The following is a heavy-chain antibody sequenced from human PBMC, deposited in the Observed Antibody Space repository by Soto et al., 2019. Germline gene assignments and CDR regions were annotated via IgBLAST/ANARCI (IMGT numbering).Heavy chain of an antibody. J-gene: IGHJ3*02. CDR3: ARAYSDAFDI. CDR2: ISSSGTGI. Sequence: GGSLRLSCAASRFTFSDYYMTWIRQAPGKGLEWVSYISSSGTGIYYPDSVKGRFTTSRDNAKNSLYLQMSSLRAEDTAVYYCARAYSDAFDIWGQGTMVTVSS. D-gene: IGHD2-15*01. CDR1: RFTFSDYY. V-gene: IGHV3-11*01.